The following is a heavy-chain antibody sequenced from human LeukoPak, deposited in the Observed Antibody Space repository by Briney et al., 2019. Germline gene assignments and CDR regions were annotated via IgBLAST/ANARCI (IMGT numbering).Heavy chain of an antibody. CDR1: GGSISSYY. J-gene: IGHJ3*02. CDR3: ARRSGYDYVWGSYRRLPDAFDI. CDR2: IYYSGST. V-gene: IGHV4-59*08. D-gene: IGHD3-16*02. Sequence: SETLSLTCTVSGGSISSYYWGWIRQPPGKGLEWIGYIYYSGSTNYNPSLKSRVTISVDTSKNQFSLKLSSVTAADTAVYYCARRSGYDYVWGSYRRLPDAFDIWGQGTMVTVSS.